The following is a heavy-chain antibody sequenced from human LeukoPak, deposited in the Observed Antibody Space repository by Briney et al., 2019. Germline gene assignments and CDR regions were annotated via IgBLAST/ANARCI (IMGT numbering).Heavy chain of an antibody. CDR2: INPNSGGT. CDR1: GYTFTGYY. CDR3: ARVRLYSSSFNWFDP. J-gene: IGHJ5*02. V-gene: IGHV1-2*02. D-gene: IGHD6-13*01. Sequence: GASVEVSCKASGYTFTGYYMHWVRQAPGQGLEWMGWINPNSGGTNYAQKFQGRVTMTRDTSISTAYMELSRLRSDDTAVYYCARVRLYSSSFNWFDPWGQGTLVTVSS.